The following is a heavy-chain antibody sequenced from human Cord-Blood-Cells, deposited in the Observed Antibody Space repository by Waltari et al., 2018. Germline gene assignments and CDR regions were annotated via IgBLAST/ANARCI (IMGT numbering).Heavy chain of an antibody. CDR1: GYTFTSYY. CDR3: ARSDLSTGYSSPHFWVDY. CDR2: INPSGGST. J-gene: IGHJ4*02. V-gene: IGHV1-46*01. Sequence: QVQLVQSGAEVKKPGASVKVSCKASGYTFTSYYMHWVRQAPGQGLEWMGIINPSGGSTSYAQKFQGRVTMTRDTSTSTVYMELSSLRSEDTAVYYCARSDLSTGYSSPHFWVDYWGQGTLVTVSS. D-gene: IGHD6-13*01.